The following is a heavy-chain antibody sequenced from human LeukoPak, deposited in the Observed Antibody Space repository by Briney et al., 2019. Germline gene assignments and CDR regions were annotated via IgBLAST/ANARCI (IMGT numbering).Heavy chain of an antibody. J-gene: IGHJ4*02. CDR2: ISYDGSNK. V-gene: IGHV3-30*03. CDR1: GFTFIGYG. Sequence: GGSLRLSCAASGFTFIGYGMPWVRQAPGKGLQWVAVISYDGSNKYFADSVKGRFTISRDNSKNTLYLQMNSLRAEDTAVYYCARGRRLGSSSWYGNIDYWGQGTLVTVSS. D-gene: IGHD6-13*01. CDR3: ARGRRLGSSSWYGNIDY.